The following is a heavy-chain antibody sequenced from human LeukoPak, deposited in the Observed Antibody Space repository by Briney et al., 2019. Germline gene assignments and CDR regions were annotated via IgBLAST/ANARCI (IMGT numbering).Heavy chain of an antibody. CDR3: AREGVNYYDSSGYYAVS. D-gene: IGHD3-22*01. CDR2: IYSGGAT. CDR1: GLTVSNQF. V-gene: IGHV3-66*01. Sequence: GGSLRLSCAASGLTVSNQFMDWVRQAPGKGLEWVSTIYSGGATYYSDPVRGRFTISRDSSQNTVYLQMNSLRAEDTAVYYCAREGVNYYDSSGYYAVSWGQGTLVTVSS. J-gene: IGHJ5*02.